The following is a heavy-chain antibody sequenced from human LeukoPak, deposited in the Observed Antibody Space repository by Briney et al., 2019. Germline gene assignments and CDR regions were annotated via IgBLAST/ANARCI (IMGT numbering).Heavy chain of an antibody. D-gene: IGHD6-19*01. Sequence: GGSLRLSCTASGFILSNYWMTWVRQAPGKGLEWVANIKQDGSEKNYVDSVKGRFTISRDNAKNSLSLRMNSLSAEDTAVYYCATGYSSGWYFYFQHWGQGSLVSVSS. J-gene: IGHJ1*01. CDR3: ATGYSSGWYFYFQH. CDR1: GFILSNYW. V-gene: IGHV3-7*01. CDR2: IKQDGSEK.